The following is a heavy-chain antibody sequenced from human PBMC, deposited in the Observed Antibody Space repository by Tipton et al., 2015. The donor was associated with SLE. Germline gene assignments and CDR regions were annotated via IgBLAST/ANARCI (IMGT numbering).Heavy chain of an antibody. V-gene: IGHV4-59*12. CDR1: NGSISKYY. D-gene: IGHD6-6*01. CDR2: IYYSGST. CDR3: ARGDITSRSLDF. Sequence: TLSLTCIVSNGSISKYYWSWIRQPPGKGLEWIGYIYYSGSTSYNPSLKSRVIVSMDTSKNQFSLKLTSVTAADTAVYYCARGDITSRSLDFWGQGTLVTVSS. J-gene: IGHJ4*02.